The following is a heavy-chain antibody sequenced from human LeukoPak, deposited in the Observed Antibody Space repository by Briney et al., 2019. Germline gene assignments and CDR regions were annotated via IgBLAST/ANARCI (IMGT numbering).Heavy chain of an antibody. CDR1: GGSMSGYY. D-gene: IGHD3-22*01. Sequence: SETLSLTCTVSGGSMSGYYWSWIRQSPDKGLVWIGYMYYSGGTNYNPSLKSRVTISIDMSKNQFSLTLSSVTAADAALYYCARHFTYYYDSSGYPRDAFDIWGQGTMVTVSS. J-gene: IGHJ3*02. V-gene: IGHV4-59*08. CDR2: MYYSGGT. CDR3: ARHFTYYYDSSGYPRDAFDI.